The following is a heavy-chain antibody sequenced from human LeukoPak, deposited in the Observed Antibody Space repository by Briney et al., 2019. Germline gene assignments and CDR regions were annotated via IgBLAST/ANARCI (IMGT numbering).Heavy chain of an antibody. V-gene: IGHV4-59*01. CDR3: ARGVLVGATPFDI. CDR1: GGSISSYY. Sequence: SETLSLTCTVSGGSISSYYRSWIRQPPGKGLEWIGYIYYSGSTNYNPSLKSRVTISVDTSKNQFSLKLSSVTAADTAVYYCARGVLVGATPFDIWGQGTMVTVSS. J-gene: IGHJ3*02. D-gene: IGHD1-26*01. CDR2: IYYSGST.